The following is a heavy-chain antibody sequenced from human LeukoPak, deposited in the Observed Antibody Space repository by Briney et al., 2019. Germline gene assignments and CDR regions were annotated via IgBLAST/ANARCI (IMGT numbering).Heavy chain of an antibody. Sequence: SETLSLTCTVSGGSISGSDYYWGWVRQPPGKGLEWIGSFYHSGSTYYNPSLKSRVTISVDTSKNQFSLKLSSVTAADTAVYYCARDSALAAHWFDPWGQGTLVTVSS. J-gene: IGHJ5*02. CDR1: GGSISGSDYY. CDR2: FYHSGST. D-gene: IGHD6-6*01. CDR3: ARDSALAAHWFDP. V-gene: IGHV4-39*07.